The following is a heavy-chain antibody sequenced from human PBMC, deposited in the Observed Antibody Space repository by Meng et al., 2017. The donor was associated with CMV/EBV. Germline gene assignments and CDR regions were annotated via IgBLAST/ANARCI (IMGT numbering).Heavy chain of an antibody. D-gene: IGHD2-2*01. Sequence: SVKVSCKASGYPFTAYYMHWVRQAPGQGLEWMGGIIPIFGTANYAQKFQGRVTITTDESTSTAYMELSSLRSEDTAVYYCARDRYQLLVSVGRFNWFDPWGQGTLVTSPQ. CDR3: ARDRYQLLVSVGRFNWFDP. CDR1: GYPFTAYY. CDR2: IIPIFGTA. J-gene: IGHJ5*02. V-gene: IGHV1-69*05.